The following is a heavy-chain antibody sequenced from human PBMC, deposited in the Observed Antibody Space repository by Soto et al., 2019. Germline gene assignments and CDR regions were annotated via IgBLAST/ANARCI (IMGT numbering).Heavy chain of an antibody. CDR2: ISYDGSNK. J-gene: IGHJ4*02. V-gene: IGHV3-30*18. Sequence: QVQLVESGGGVVQPGRSLRLSCAASGFTFSSYGMHWVRQAPGKGLEWVAVISYDGSNKYYADSVKGRFTISRDNSKNTLYLQMNSLRAEDTAVYYCAQVYDFWSGYPDFDYWGQGTLVTVSS. CDR3: AQVYDFWSGYPDFDY. CDR1: GFTFSSYG. D-gene: IGHD3-3*01.